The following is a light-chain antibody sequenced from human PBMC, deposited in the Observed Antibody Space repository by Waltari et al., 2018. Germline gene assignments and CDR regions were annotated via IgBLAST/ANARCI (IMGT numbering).Light chain of an antibody. J-gene: IGLJ3*02. CDR2: RNN. CDR3: AAWDDSRNGWV. Sequence: QSVLTQPPSASGTPGQTVTISCSGGDSNFARNSANWYQKFPGAAPKLLIFRNNQRPSGVPDRFSGSKSGTSASLAISGLQSEDESDYFCAAWDDSRNGWVFGEGTRVAVL. V-gene: IGLV1-44*01. CDR1: DSNFARNS.